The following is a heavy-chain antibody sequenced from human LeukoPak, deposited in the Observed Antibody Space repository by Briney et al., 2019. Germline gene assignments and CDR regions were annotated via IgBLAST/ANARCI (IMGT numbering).Heavy chain of an antibody. CDR1: GYTFTSYG. Sequence: ASVTVSCKASGYTFTSYGINWVRQAPGQGLEWMGWINANSGDTNYAQQFQGRLTMTRDRSISTVYMELSRLRTDDTAVYYCARDFSWGVDSWGQGTLVTVSS. V-gene: IGHV1-2*02. CDR3: ARDFSWGVDS. J-gene: IGHJ4*02. D-gene: IGHD3-10*01. CDR2: INANSGDT.